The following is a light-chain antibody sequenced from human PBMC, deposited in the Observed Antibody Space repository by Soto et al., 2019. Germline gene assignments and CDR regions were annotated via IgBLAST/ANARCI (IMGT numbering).Light chain of an antibody. CDR3: CSYAGSSTWV. CDR2: EGS. J-gene: IGLJ3*02. Sequence: QSALTQPASVSGSPGQSITISCTGTSSDVGSYNLVSWYQQHPGKAPKLMIYEGSKRPSGVSNRFSGSKSGNTASLTIPGLQAEDEAEYYCCSYAGSSTWVFGGGTKLTVL. CDR1: SSDVGSYNL. V-gene: IGLV2-23*01.